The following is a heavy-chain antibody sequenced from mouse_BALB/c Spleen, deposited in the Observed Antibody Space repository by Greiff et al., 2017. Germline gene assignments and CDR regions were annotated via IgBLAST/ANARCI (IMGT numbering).Heavy chain of an antibody. J-gene: IGHJ2*01. CDR3: TRHESLYYFDY. CDR2: ISSGGSYT. Sequence: EVKVVESGGDLVKPGGSLKLSCAASGFTFSSYGMSWVRQTPDKRLEWVATISSGGSYTYYPDSVKGRFTISRDNAKNTLYLQMSSLKSEDTAMYYCTRHESLYYFDYWGQGTTLTVSS. CDR1: GFTFSSYG. V-gene: IGHV5-6*01.